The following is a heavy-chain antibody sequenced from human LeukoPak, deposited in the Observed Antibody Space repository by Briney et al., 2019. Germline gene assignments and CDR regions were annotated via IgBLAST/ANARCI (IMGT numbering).Heavy chain of an antibody. CDR1: GFTFSNYW. D-gene: IGHD1-26*01. CDR3: ARGSGSFSGGFDY. V-gene: IGHV3-74*01. J-gene: IGHJ4*02. Sequence: GGSLRLSCAASGFTFSNYWMHWVRQAPGKGLVWVSRINSDGGSTKYADSVKGRFTISRDNSKNTLYLQMNSLRAEDTAVYYCARGSGSFSGGFDYWGQGTLVTVSS. CDR2: INSDGGST.